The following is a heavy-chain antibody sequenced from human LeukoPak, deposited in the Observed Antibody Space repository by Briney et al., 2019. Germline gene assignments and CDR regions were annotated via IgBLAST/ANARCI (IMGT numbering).Heavy chain of an antibody. CDR3: AKHSHSWYIGYFEY. V-gene: IGHV3-74*01. CDR2: IKGDGIST. J-gene: IGHJ4*02. Sequence: PGGSLRLSCAASGFDFSSNWMHWVRHAPGQGLVWVSRIKGDGISTNYADSVKGRFTISRDTSKNILYLQMNSLRAEDTAIYYCAKHSHSWYIGYFEYWGQGTLVTVSS. D-gene: IGHD6-13*01. CDR1: GFDFSSNW.